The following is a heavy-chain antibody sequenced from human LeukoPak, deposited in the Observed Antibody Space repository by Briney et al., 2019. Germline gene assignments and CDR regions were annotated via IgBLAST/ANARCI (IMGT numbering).Heavy chain of an antibody. V-gene: IGHV3-74*01. J-gene: IGHJ4*02. CDR3: VRDFRSADY. Sequence: GGSLRVSCAASGFTFSNYCMHWVRQIPGKGLVWVSRICLDGTVTNYADSVKGRFTISRDNAKNMVFLQMNSLRADDTAVYYCVRDFRSADYWGQGILVTVSS. CDR1: GFTFSNYC. CDR2: ICLDGTVT.